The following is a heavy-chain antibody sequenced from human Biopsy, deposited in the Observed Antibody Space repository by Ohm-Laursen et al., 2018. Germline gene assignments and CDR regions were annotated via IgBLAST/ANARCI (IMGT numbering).Heavy chain of an antibody. CDR1: GDSLTSGPEN. CDR2: IYSGGNT. D-gene: IGHD6-19*01. Sequence: PSETLSLTCTVSGDSLTSGPENWSWIRQSPGQGLEYIGFIYSGGNTNYNPSLKNRVTMSVGTSKNQFYLKLYSVTAADTAVYYCARGRRTSGWPYFDNWGQGALVIVSP. J-gene: IGHJ4*02. CDR3: ARGRRTSGWPYFDN. V-gene: IGHV4-61*01.